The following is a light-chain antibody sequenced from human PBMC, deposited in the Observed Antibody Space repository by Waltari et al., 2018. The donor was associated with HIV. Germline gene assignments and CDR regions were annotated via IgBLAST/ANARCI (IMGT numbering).Light chain of an antibody. V-gene: IGLV2-8*01. CDR3: SSYSPTNKFYVL. CDR1: RSDIGGYST. Sequence: QSPLPHPPSASGSPGQAVTIPFPGTRSDIGGYSTVSCYQQHPGKAPNLNMPEVTKRPSGVPDRFSGSKSGNTASLTVSGLQAEDEAHYYCSSYSPTNKFYVLFGGGTTLTVL. J-gene: IGLJ2*01. CDR2: EVT.